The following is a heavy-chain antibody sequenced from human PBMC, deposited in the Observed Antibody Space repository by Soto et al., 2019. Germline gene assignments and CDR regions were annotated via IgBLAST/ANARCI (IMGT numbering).Heavy chain of an antibody. D-gene: IGHD1-26*01. CDR3: ARHVGGSDRRHNWFDP. CDR2: IYYSGST. Sequence: QLQLQESGPGLVKPSETLSLTCTVSGGSISSSSYYRGWMRQPPGKGLECLGSIYYSGSTYYNPSLNSRVTIHVDTSKNQFSLMLGSVTAADTAVYYCARHVGGSDRRHNWFDPWGQGTLVTVSS. CDR1: GGSISSSSYY. V-gene: IGHV4-39*01. J-gene: IGHJ5*02.